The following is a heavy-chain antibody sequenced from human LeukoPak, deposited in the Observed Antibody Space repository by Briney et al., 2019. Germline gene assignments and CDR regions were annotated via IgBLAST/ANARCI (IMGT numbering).Heavy chain of an antibody. CDR1: GFTISSYA. Sequence: GGSLRLSCAVSGFTISSYAMSWVRQAPGKGLEWVSAMSGSAGSTYYADSVRGRITISRDNSKNMLYLEMNSLRAEDTAVYYCAKDGERSLEWSPPLGYWGQGTLVTVSS. CDR3: AKDGERSLEWSPPLGY. CDR2: MSGSAGST. D-gene: IGHD3-3*01. V-gene: IGHV3-23*01. J-gene: IGHJ4*02.